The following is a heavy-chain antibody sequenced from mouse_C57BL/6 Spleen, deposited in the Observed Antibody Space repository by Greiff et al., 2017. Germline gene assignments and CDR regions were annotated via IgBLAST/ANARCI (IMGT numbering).Heavy chain of an antibody. CDR2: IHPNSGST. D-gene: IGHD1-1*01. CDR3: AIYPITTVVADAMDY. J-gene: IGHJ4*01. CDR1: GYTFTSYW. V-gene: IGHV1-64*01. Sequence: QVQLQQPGAELVKPGASVKLSCKASGYTFTSYWMHWVKQRPGQGLEWIGMIHPNSGSTNYNEKFKSKATLTVDKSSSTAYMQLSSLTSEDSAVYYCAIYPITTVVADAMDYWGQGTSVTVSS.